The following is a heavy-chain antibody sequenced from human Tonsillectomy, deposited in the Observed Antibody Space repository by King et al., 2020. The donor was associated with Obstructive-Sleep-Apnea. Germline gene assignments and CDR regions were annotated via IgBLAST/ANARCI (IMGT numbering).Heavy chain of an antibody. J-gene: IGHJ6*02. CDR2: IYTSGST. CDR3: ARDSYGYCSGGSCYSDYYYGMDV. V-gene: IGHV4-4*07. CDR1: GGSISSYY. D-gene: IGHD2-15*01. Sequence: QMQESGPGLVKPSETLSLTCTVSGGSISSYYWSWIRQPAGKGLEWIGRIYTSGSTNYNPSLKSRVTMSVDTSKNQFSLKLSSVTAADTAVYYCARDSYGYCSGGSCYSDYYYGMDVWGQGTTVTVSS.